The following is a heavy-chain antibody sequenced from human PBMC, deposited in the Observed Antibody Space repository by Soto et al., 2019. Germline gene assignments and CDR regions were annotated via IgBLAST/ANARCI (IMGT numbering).Heavy chain of an antibody. CDR2: ISSSSSTI. Sequence: GSLRLSCAASGFLFNIYSMNWVRQAPGKGLEWLSYISSSSSTIYYADSVKGRFTISRDDGKNSLYLQMNSLRDEDTAVYYCARLLGGYTSSWYFDYWGQGTLVTVSS. J-gene: IGHJ4*02. V-gene: IGHV3-48*02. CDR1: GFLFNIYS. CDR3: ARLLGGYTSSWYFDY. D-gene: IGHD6-13*01.